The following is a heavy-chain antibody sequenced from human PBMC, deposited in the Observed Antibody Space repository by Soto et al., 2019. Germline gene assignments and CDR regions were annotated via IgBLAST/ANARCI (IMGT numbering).Heavy chain of an antibody. CDR3: ARGGITLYYYYYYMDV. J-gene: IGHJ6*03. Sequence: ASVKVSCKASGYTFTSYDINWVRQATGQGLEWMGWMNPNSGNTGYAQKFQGRVTMTRNTSISTAYMELSSLRSEDTAVYYCARGGITLYYYYYYMDVWGKGTTVTVS. CDR2: MNPNSGNT. V-gene: IGHV1-8*01. CDR1: GYTFTSYD. D-gene: IGHD1-20*01.